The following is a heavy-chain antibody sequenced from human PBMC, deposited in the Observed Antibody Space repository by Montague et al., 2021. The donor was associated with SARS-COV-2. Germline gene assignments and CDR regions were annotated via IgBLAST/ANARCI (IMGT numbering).Heavy chain of an antibody. CDR1: GFTFRSYT. CDR2: ISSSSSSI. V-gene: IGHV3-21*01. J-gene: IGHJ4*02. D-gene: IGHD2-15*01. Sequence: YRSVSWAASGFTFRSYTMNWVRQSPGMGLEWVSFISSSSSSIYYADSLKGRFTISRDNAKNSLYLQMNSLRVEDTAVYYCVRGGACSGGKCNGGARDWGQGTLVTVSS. CDR3: VRGGACSGGKCNGGARD.